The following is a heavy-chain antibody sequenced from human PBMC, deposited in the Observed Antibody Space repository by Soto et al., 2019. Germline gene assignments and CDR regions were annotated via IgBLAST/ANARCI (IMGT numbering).Heavy chain of an antibody. CDR3: ARHIRTVGATQVDY. D-gene: IGHD1-26*01. J-gene: IGHJ4*02. CDR2: ISAYNGNT. Sequence: ASVKVSCKASGYTFTSYGISWVRQAPGQGLEWMGWISAYNGNTNYAQKLQGRVTMTTDTSTSTAYMELSSLRSEDTAVYYCARHIRTVGATQVDYWGQGTLVTVSS. V-gene: IGHV1-18*04. CDR1: GYTFTSYG.